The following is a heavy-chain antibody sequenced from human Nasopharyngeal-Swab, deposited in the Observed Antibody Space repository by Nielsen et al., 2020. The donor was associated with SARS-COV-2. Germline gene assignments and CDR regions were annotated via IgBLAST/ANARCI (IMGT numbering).Heavy chain of an antibody. CDR1: GGSFSGYY. V-gene: IGHV4-34*01. Sequence: SETLSLTCAVYGGSFSGYYWSWIRQPPGKGLEWIGEINHSGSTNYNPSLKSRVTISVDTSKNQFSLKLSSVTAADTAVYYCARGFRGTMVQGVYDYWGQGTLVTVSS. CDR2: INHSGST. J-gene: IGHJ4*02. D-gene: IGHD3-10*01. CDR3: ARGFRGTMVQGVYDY.